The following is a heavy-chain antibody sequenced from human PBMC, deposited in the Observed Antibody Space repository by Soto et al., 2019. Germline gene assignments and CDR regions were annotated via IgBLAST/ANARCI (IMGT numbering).Heavy chain of an antibody. CDR3: ARGHSTDCSNGVCSFYYNHEMDV. CDR1: GYSFTDYH. CDR2: INPKSGGT. D-gene: IGHD2-8*01. Sequence: ASVKVSCKASGYSFTDYHIHWVRQAPGQGLEWLGRINPKSGGTSTAQKFQGWVTMTRDRSISTVYMELTRLRSDVTAVYFCARGHSTDCSNGVCSFYYNHEMDVWGQGTTVTVSS. J-gene: IGHJ6*02. V-gene: IGHV1-2*04.